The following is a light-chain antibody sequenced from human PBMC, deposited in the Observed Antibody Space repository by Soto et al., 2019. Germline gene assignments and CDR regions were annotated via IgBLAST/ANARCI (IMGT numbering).Light chain of an antibody. V-gene: IGLV1-40*01. CDR3: QSYDSSLSGWV. J-gene: IGLJ1*01. CDR1: SSNIGAGYD. CDR2: GNS. Sequence: QSVLTQPPSVSGAPGQRVTISCTGSSSNIGAGYDVHWYQQLPGTVPKLLIYGNSNRPSGVPDRFSGSKSGTSASLAITGLQAEDEADYYCQSYDSSLSGWVFGTGTKVTVL.